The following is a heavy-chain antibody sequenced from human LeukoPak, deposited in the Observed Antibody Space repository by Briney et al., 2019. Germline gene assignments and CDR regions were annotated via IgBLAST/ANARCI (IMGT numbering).Heavy chain of an antibody. D-gene: IGHD3-9*01. CDR1: GGSFSGYY. J-gene: IGHJ6*02. V-gene: IGHV4-34*01. CDR3: ARGPYYDILTGYYQGYYYYGMDV. Sequence: PSETLSLTCAVYGGSFSGYYWSWIRQPPGQGLEWIGEINHSGSTNYNPSLKSRVAISVDTSKNQFSLKLSSVTAADTAMYYCARGPYYDILTGYYQGYYYYGMDVWGQGTTVTVSS. CDR2: INHSGST.